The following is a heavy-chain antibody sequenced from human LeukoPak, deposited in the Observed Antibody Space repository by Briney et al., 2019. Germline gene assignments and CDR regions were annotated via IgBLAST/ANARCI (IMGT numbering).Heavy chain of an antibody. CDR3: ARHNRDSGYSQFDY. CDR1: GGTFSSYA. D-gene: IGHD5-24*01. V-gene: IGHV1-69*04. J-gene: IGHJ4*02. CDR2: IIPILGIA. Sequence: SVKVSCKASGGTFSSYAISWVRQAPGQGLEWMGRIIPILGIANYAQKFQGRVTITADKSTSTAYMELSSLRSEDTAVYYCARHNRDSGYSQFDYWGQGTLVTVSS.